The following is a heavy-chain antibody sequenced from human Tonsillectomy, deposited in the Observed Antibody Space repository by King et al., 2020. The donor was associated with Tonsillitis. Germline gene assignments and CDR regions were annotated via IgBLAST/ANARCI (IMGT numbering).Heavy chain of an antibody. Sequence: VQLVESGGGLVQPGGSLRLSCSASGFTFSSYAMHWVRQAPGKGLEYVSAIISNGGSTYYADSVKGRFTISRDNSKNTLYLQMSSLRAEDTAVYYCVKDRIIAARPADYWGQGTLVTVSS. V-gene: IGHV3-64D*06. D-gene: IGHD6-6*01. CDR3: VKDRIIAARPADY. CDR1: GFTFSSYA. J-gene: IGHJ4*02. CDR2: IISNGGST.